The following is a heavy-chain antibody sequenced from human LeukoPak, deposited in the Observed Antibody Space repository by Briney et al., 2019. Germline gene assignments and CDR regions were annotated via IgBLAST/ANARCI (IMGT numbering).Heavy chain of an antibody. CDR1: GFTFINYG. CDR3: AKGSGWYLHY. D-gene: IGHD6-19*01. CDR2: IRYDGGDK. Sequence: GGSLRLSCAASGFTFINYGIHWVRQAPGKGLEWVALIRYDGGDKFYADSVKGRFTISRDNSKNTLYLQMNSLRAEDTAVYYCAKGSGWYLHYWGQGTLVTVSS. V-gene: IGHV3-30*02. J-gene: IGHJ4*02.